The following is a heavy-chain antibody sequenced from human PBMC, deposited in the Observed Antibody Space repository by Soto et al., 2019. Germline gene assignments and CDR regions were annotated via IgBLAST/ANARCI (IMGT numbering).Heavy chain of an antibody. J-gene: IGHJ4*02. CDR1: GFTFSRSA. CDR2: ISSDGSNK. Sequence: QVQLVESGGGVVQPGRSLRLSCAASGFTFSRSAMHWVRQAPGKGLEWVAVISSDGSNKYFADSVNGRFTISRDNSKNTLYLQMNSLRVEDTAVYYCARDHYYDSSGYYLGYLDYWGQGTLVTVSS. CDR3: ARDHYYDSSGYYLGYLDY. D-gene: IGHD3-22*01. V-gene: IGHV3-30-3*01.